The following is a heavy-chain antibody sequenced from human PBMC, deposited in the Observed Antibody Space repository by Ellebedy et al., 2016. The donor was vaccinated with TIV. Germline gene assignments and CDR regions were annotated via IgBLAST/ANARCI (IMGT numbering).Heavy chain of an antibody. CDR2: IYYSGST. V-gene: IGHV4-61*01. CDR1: GGSVSSGSYY. D-gene: IGHD3-3*01. J-gene: IGHJ4*02. Sequence: GSLGLSCTVSGGSVSSGSYYWGWIRQPPGKGLEWIGYIYYSGSTDHNPSLKSRVTISLDTSRNQVSLRLSSVTAADTAVYYCFGGWSGSGGFWGQGTLVTVSS. CDR3: FGGWSGSGGF.